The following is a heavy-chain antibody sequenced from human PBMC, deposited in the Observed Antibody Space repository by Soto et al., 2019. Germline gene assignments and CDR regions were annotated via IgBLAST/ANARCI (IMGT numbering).Heavy chain of an antibody. Sequence: GASVKVSCKASGYMFDNHGISWVRQAPGQGLECLGWISPYNGYTNYAQKSQGRVSMTTDTSTTTAQMELRSLRSDDAGTYYCARERCSSSSCQPWAYYGMDVWGQGTTVTVSS. V-gene: IGHV1-18*01. CDR1: GYMFDNHG. CDR2: ISPYNGYT. D-gene: IGHD2-2*01. CDR3: ARERCSSSSCQPWAYYGMDV. J-gene: IGHJ6*02.